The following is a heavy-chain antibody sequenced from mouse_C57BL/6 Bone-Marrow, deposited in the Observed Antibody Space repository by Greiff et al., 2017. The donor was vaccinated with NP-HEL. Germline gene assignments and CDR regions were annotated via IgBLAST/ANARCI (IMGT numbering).Heavy chain of an antibody. V-gene: IGHV1-20*01. CDR3: ASRDYYGSIGY. CDR1: GYSFTGYF. D-gene: IGHD1-1*01. Sequence: EVKVVESGPELVKPGDSVKISCKASGYSFTGYFMNWVMQSHGKSLEWIGRINPYNGDTFYIQKFKGKATLTVDKSSSTAHMELRSLTSEDSAVYYCASRDYYGSIGYWGQGTSVTVSS. CDR2: INPYNGDT. J-gene: IGHJ4*01.